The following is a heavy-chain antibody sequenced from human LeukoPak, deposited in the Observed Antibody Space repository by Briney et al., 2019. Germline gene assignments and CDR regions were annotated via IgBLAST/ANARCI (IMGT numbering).Heavy chain of an antibody. Sequence: PGGSLRLSCAASGFTFSSYGMSWVRQAPGKGLEWVSSISSSSSYIYYADSVKGRFTISRDNAKNSLYLQMNSLRAEDTAVYYCARDLPFTMIVDLRDYWGQGTLVTVSS. CDR2: ISSSSSYI. CDR3: ARDLPFTMIVDLRDY. V-gene: IGHV3-21*01. J-gene: IGHJ4*02. D-gene: IGHD3-22*01. CDR1: GFTFSSYG.